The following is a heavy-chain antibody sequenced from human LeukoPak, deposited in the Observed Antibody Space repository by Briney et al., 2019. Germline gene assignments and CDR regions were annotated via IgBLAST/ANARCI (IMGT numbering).Heavy chain of an antibody. CDR1: GGTFSSYA. CDR3: AIGPVEMAKILYY. J-gene: IGHJ4*02. CDR2: IIPIFGTA. D-gene: IGHD5-24*01. V-gene: IGHV1-69*13. Sequence: ASVKVSCKASGGTFSSYAISWVRQAPGQGLEWMGGIIPIFGTANYAQKFQCRVTITADESTSTAYMDLSSLRSEDTAMYYCAIGPVEMAKILYYRGQGTLVTVSS.